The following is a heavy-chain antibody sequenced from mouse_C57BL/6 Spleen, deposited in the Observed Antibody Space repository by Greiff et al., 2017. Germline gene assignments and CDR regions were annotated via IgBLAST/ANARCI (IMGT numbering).Heavy chain of an antibody. Sequence: QVQLQQSGAELVKPGASVKMSCKASGYTFTSYWITWVKQRPGQGLEWIGDIYPGSGSTNYNEKFKSKATLTVDTSSSTAYMQLSSLTSEDSAVYYCARVNLYGFYAMDYWGQGTSVTVSS. J-gene: IGHJ4*01. CDR2: IYPGSGST. V-gene: IGHV1-55*01. D-gene: IGHD2-2*01. CDR1: GYTFTSYW. CDR3: ARVNLYGFYAMDY.